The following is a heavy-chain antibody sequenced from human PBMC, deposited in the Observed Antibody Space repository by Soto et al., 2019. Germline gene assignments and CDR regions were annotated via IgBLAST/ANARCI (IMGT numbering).Heavy chain of an antibody. CDR3: VRSPKIGVRGAF. J-gene: IGHJ1*01. D-gene: IGHD3-16*01. V-gene: IGHV3-21*01. CDR1: GFSFSAYN. Sequence: TGGSLRLSCIGSGFSFSAYNMNWVRQAPGKGLEWVSSIKVGSSRIYQPDSMNGRFTISRDDARNSVYLQINSLRAEDTALYFCVRSPKIGVRGAFWGRGTQVTVSS. CDR2: IKVGSSRI.